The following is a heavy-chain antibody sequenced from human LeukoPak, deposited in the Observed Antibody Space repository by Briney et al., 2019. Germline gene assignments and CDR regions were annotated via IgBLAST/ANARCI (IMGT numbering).Heavy chain of an antibody. CDR2: ISYDGSNK. Sequence: GGSPRLPCAASGFTFSSYGMHWVRQAPGKGLEWVAVISYDGSNKYYADSVKGRFTISRDNSKNTLYLQMNSLRAEDTAVYYCAKDRGVVAGPGHYYGMDVWGQGTTVTVSS. J-gene: IGHJ6*02. V-gene: IGHV3-30*18. CDR3: AKDRGVVAGPGHYYGMDV. D-gene: IGHD6-19*01. CDR1: GFTFSSYG.